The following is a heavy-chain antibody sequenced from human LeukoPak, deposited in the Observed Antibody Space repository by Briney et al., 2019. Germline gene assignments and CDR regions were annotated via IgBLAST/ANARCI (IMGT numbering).Heavy chain of an antibody. J-gene: IGHJ5*02. Sequence: AASVKVSCKASGYTFTSYAMNWVRQAPGQGLEWMGWINTNTGNPTYAQGFTGRFVFSLDTSVSTAYLQISSLKAEDTAVYYCARDPYDFWSGPNWFDPWGQGTLVTVSS. CDR2: INTNTGNP. CDR1: GYTFTSYA. D-gene: IGHD3-3*01. V-gene: IGHV7-4-1*02. CDR3: ARDPYDFWSGPNWFDP.